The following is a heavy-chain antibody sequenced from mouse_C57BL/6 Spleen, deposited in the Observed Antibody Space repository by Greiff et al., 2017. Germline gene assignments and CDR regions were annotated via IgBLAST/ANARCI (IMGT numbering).Heavy chain of an antibody. Sequence: VQLQQSGAELVRPGASVKLSCKASGYTFTDYYINWVKQRPGQGLEWIARVYPGSGNTYYNEKFKGKATLTAEKSSSTAYMQLSSLTSEDSAVYFCARDPTMIKAKDYWGQGTSVTVSS. D-gene: IGHD2-4*01. J-gene: IGHJ4*01. CDR1: GYTFTDYY. CDR3: ARDPTMIKAKDY. CDR2: VYPGSGNT. V-gene: IGHV1-76*01.